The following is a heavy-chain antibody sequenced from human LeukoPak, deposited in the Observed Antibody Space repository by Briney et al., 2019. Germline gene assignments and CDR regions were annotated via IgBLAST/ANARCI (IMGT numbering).Heavy chain of an antibody. CDR1: GFTFSSYG. CDR3: ARIAAAAPYYYYYYMDV. CDR2: INWNGGST. V-gene: IGHV3-20*01. Sequence: GGSLRLSCAASGFTFSSYGMSWVRQAPGKGLEWVSGINWNGGSTGYADSVKGRFTISRDNAKNSLYLQMNSLRAEDTALYHCARIAAAAPYYYYYYMDVWGKGTTVTISS. D-gene: IGHD6-13*01. J-gene: IGHJ6*03.